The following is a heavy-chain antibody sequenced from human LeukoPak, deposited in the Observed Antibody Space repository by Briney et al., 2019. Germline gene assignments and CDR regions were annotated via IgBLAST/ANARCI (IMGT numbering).Heavy chain of an antibody. CDR3: AKGRRYYYYYGMDV. Sequence: GGSLRLSCAASGFTFSSYGMHWVRQAPGKGLEWVAVISYDGSNKYYADSVKGRFTISRDNSKNTLYLQMNSLRAEDTAVYYCAKGRRYYYYYGMDVWGQGTTVTVSS. V-gene: IGHV3-30*18. J-gene: IGHJ6*02. CDR2: ISYDGSNK. CDR1: GFTFSSYG.